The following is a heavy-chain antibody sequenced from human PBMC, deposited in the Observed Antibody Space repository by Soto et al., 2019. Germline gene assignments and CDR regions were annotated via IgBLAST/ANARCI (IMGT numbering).Heavy chain of an antibody. Sequence: QLQLQESGPGLVKPSETLSLTCTVYGGSISSSSYYWGWIRQPPGKGLEWIGSIYYSGSTYYNPSLRSRVTLSVDTSKNQFSLKLSSVTPADTAGYYCARLIFGAVLYGDYLGQSTPVTVSS. CDR2: IYYSGST. D-gene: IGHD3-10*02. CDR3: ARLIFGAVLYGDY. CDR1: GGSISSSSYY. J-gene: IGHJ4*02. V-gene: IGHV4-39*01.